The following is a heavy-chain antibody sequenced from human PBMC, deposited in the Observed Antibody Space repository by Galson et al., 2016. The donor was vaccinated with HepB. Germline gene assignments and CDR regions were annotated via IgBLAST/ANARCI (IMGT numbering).Heavy chain of an antibody. CDR3: ASGPVAGLFDY. Sequence: SVKVSCKASGYTFNFYGISWVRQAPGQGLEWMGWISGYNGNTKYAQKFEGRVSMTEATSTDTAYMELSSLRSEDTAVYYCASGPVAGLFDYWGQGTLITVSS. J-gene: IGHJ4*02. CDR2: ISGYNGNT. V-gene: IGHV1-18*01. CDR1: GYTFNFYG. D-gene: IGHD6-19*01.